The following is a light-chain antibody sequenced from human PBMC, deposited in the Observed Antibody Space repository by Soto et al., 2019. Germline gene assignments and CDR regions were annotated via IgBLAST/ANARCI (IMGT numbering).Light chain of an antibody. J-gene: IGKJ4*01. CDR1: QSVSIN. CDR3: QQYDVWPALT. Sequence: EVVLTQSPATLSVSPGERATLSCRASQSVSINLAWYQQKPGQAPRLLIYGASTRATGIPARFSGSRSGTDFTLTISSLQSEDFAVYYCQQYDVWPALTFGGGTKVDIK. V-gene: IGKV3-15*01. CDR2: GAS.